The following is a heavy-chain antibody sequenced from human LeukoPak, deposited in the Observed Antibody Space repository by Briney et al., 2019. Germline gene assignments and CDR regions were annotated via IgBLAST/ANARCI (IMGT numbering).Heavy chain of an antibody. CDR1: GFTFSSYA. J-gene: IGHJ6*02. CDR2: ISGSGGST. D-gene: IGHD3-22*01. Sequence: GGSLRLSCAASGFTFSSYAMSWVRQAPGEGLEWVSAISGSGGSTYYADSVKGRFTISRDNSKNTLYLQMNSLRAEDTAVYYCAKDADYYDSSGYGMDVWGQGTTVTVSS. CDR3: AKDADYYDSSGYGMDV. V-gene: IGHV3-23*01.